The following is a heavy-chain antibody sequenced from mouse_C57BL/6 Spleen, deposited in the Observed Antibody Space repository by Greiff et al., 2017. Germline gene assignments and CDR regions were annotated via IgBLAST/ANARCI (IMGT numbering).Heavy chain of an antibody. CDR2: IGPGSGST. V-gene: IGHV1-77*01. CDR1: GYTFTDYY. CDR3: ARSGYYGSSYWYFEV. D-gene: IGHD1-1*01. J-gene: IGHJ1*03. Sequence: VQLQQSGAELVKPGASVKISCKASGYTFTDYYINWVKQRPGQGLEWIGKIGPGSGSTYYNEKFKGKATLTADKSSSTAYMQLSSLTSEDSAVYFCARSGYYGSSYWYFEVWGTGTTVTVSS.